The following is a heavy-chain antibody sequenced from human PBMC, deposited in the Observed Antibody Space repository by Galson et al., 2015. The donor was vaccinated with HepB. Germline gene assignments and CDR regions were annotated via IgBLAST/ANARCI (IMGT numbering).Heavy chain of an antibody. CDR1: GYTFTSYG. V-gene: IGHV1-18*01. J-gene: IGHJ4*02. CDR3: ARGRVHGSGRYYFDY. Sequence: SVKVSCKASGYTFTSYGISWVRQAPGQGLEWMGWISAYNGNTNYAQKLQGRVTITRDTSASTAYMELSSLSSEDTAVYYCARGRVHGSGRYYFDYWGQGTLVTVSS. D-gene: IGHD3-10*01. CDR2: ISAYNGNT.